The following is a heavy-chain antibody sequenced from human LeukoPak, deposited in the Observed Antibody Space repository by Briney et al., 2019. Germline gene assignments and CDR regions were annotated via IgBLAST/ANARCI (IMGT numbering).Heavy chain of an antibody. CDR2: ISSLSGTI. Sequence: GGSLRLSCAASGFTFSSYSMNWVRQAPGEGLEWVSYISSLSGTIYYADSVKGRFTISRDNAKNSLYLQMNSLRAEDTAVYYCARVTYGSGTYGAFDYWGQGTLVTVSS. CDR1: GFTFSSYS. V-gene: IGHV3-48*01. D-gene: IGHD3-10*01. CDR3: ARVTYGSGTYGAFDY. J-gene: IGHJ4*02.